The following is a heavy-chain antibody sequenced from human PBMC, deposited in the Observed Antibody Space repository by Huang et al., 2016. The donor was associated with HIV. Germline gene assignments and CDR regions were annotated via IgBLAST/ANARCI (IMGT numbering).Heavy chain of an antibody. CDR2: IDTEKGDT. D-gene: IGHD2-2*01. V-gene: IGHV1-3*04. Sequence: QVQLVQSGAEVKKPGASVKVSCKASGYTFTNFAMHWVRQAPGQRLEWMGWIDTEKGDTRYSQRFQGRLTITRDTSASTADMELSSLRSEDTAVYYWARDPHVVVAVPFFDCWGQGTLVTVSS. CDR1: GYTFTNFA. J-gene: IGHJ4*02. CDR3: ARDPHVVVAVPFFDC.